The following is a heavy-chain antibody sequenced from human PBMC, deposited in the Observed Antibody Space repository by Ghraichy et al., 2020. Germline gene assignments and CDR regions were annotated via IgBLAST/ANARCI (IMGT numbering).Heavy chain of an antibody. CDR3: AGAIAVPGTFWFDP. J-gene: IGHJ5*02. V-gene: IGHV1-3*01. Sequence: ASVKVSCKASGYSFTRNALHWVRQAPGQRPEWMGWINAGNGHTQVSDNFQGRVSITRDTSATTVYMELTGLRSEDAGVYFCAGAIAVPGTFWFDPWGQGTQGTVSS. CDR2: INAGNGHT. D-gene: IGHD6-19*01. CDR1: GYSFTRNA.